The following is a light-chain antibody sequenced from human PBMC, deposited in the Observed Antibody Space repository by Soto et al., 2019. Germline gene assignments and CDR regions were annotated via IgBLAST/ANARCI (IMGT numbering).Light chain of an antibody. CDR3: SSYTSSSTPYV. J-gene: IGLJ1*01. CDR2: EVS. CDR1: SSDVGGFKY. Sequence: QSALTQPASVSGSPGQSITISCTGTSSDVGGFKYVSWYQHHPGKAPRLLISEVSNRPSGVSNRFSGSKSGNTASLTISGLQAEDAADYYCSSYTSSSTPYVFGTGTKVTVL. V-gene: IGLV2-14*01.